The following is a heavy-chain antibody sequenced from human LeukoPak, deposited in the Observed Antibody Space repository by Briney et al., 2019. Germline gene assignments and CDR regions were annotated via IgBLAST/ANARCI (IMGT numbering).Heavy chain of an antibody. CDR3: AREVGYYYDSSGYGVFDY. CDR2: IYYSGST. D-gene: IGHD3-22*01. Sequence: SETQSLTCAVYGGSFSGYYWSWIRQPPGKGLEWIGYIYYSGSTNYNPSLKSRVTISVDTSKNQFSLKLSSVTAADTAVYYCAREVGYYYDSSGYGVFDYWGQGTLVTVSS. V-gene: IGHV4-59*01. J-gene: IGHJ4*02. CDR1: GGSFSGYY.